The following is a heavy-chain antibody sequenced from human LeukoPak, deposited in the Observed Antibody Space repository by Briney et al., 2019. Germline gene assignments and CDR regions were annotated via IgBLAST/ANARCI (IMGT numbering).Heavy chain of an antibody. CDR3: ARVLGYYYDSSGYYGPYGY. CDR1: GYTFTIYY. Sequence: GASVKVSFKASGYTFTIYYMHWVRQAPGQGLEWMGIINPSGGSTSYAQKFQGRVTMTRDMSTSTVYMELSSLRSEDTAVYYCARVLGYYYDSSGYYGPYGYWGQGTLVTVSS. CDR2: INPSGGST. J-gene: IGHJ4*02. V-gene: IGHV1-46*01. D-gene: IGHD3-22*01.